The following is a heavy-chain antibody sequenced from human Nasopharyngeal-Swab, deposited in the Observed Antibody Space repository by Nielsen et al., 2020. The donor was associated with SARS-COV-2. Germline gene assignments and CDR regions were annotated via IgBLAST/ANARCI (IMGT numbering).Heavy chain of an antibody. J-gene: IGHJ6*02. CDR1: GGTFSSYA. CDR2: IIPIFGTA. D-gene: IGHD6-6*01. V-gene: IGHV1-69*13. Sequence: SVKVSCKASGGTFSSYAISCVRQAPGQGLEWMGGIIPIFGTANYAQKFQGRVTITADESTSTAYMELSSLRSEDTAVYYCARRPYSSSSGDYYYGMDVWGQGTTVTVS. CDR3: ARRPYSSSSGDYYYGMDV.